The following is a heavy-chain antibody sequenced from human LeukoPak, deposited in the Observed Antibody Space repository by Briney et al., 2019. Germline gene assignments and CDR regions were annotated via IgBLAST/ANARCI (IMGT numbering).Heavy chain of an antibody. Sequence: SETLSLTCAVYGGSFSGYYWSWIRQPPGKGLEWIGEINHSGSTNYNPSLKSRVTISVDTSKNQFSLKLSSVTAADTAVYYCARVRGASHRGTLYYFDYWGRGTLVTVSS. CDR1: GGSFSGYY. D-gene: IGHD3-10*01. J-gene: IGHJ4*02. CDR3: ARVRGASHRGTLYYFDY. CDR2: INHSGST. V-gene: IGHV4-34*01.